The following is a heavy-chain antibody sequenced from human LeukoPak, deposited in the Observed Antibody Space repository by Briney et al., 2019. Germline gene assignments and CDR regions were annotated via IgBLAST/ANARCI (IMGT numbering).Heavy chain of an antibody. Sequence: SETLSLTCTVSGGSISSGDHYWSWIRQPPGKGLEWIGYICYSGSTSGSTTYYNPSLKSRVTVSVDTSKNRFSLKLSSVTAADTAVYYCASGGADSGSLFDYWGQGTLVTVSS. V-gene: IGHV4-30-4*01. CDR1: GGSISSGDHY. CDR2: ICYSGSTSGSTT. CDR3: ASGGADSGSLFDY. J-gene: IGHJ4*02. D-gene: IGHD5-12*01.